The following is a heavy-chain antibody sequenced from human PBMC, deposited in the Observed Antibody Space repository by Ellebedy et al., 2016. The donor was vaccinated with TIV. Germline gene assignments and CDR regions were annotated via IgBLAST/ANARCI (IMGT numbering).Heavy chain of an antibody. Sequence: GESLKISCAASTFSLSSYTMHWVRQAPGKGMEWVALISYDAANKYYADSVKGRFTMYRDTYKNTLYLQMNTLRTDDTAVYYCARGPNSDSWGQGTLVTVSS. CDR2: ISYDAANK. J-gene: IGHJ5*01. CDR1: TFSLSSYT. CDR3: ARGPNSDS. V-gene: IGHV3-30*14.